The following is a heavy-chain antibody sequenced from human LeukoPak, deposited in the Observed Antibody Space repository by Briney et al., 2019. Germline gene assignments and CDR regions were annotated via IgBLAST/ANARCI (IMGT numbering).Heavy chain of an antibody. D-gene: IGHD3-16*02. CDR3: ARVPREIASI. J-gene: IGHJ3*02. V-gene: IGHV1-8*01. Sequence: ASVKVSCKASGHTFTSYDINWVRQATGQGLEWMGYMNPASGNTGYAQKFQGRVTMTTDISISTAYMELSSLRSEDTAVYYCARVPREIASIWGQGTMVTVSS. CDR2: MNPASGNT. CDR1: GHTFTSYD.